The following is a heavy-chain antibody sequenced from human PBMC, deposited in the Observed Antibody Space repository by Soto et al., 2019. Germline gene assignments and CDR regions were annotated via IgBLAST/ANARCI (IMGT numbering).Heavy chain of an antibody. Sequence: QVQLVESGGGVVQSGTSLRLSCAASGLTFSNFPIHWVRQPPNKGLQWVAVISFDGKNSYDADSVRGRFTLSRDNSKNMVYLQMNSLGVEDTAVYFCARGADPFNFESGGYTDPFDHWGQGTLVTVSP. CDR2: ISFDGKNS. V-gene: IGHV3-30*04. CDR1: GLTFSNFP. D-gene: IGHD6-25*01. J-gene: IGHJ4*02. CDR3: ARGADPFNFESGGYTDPFDH.